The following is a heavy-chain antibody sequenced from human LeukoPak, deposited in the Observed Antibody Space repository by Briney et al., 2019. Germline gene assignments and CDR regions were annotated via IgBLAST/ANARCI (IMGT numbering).Heavy chain of an antibody. CDR2: INPNSGGT. CDR1: GYTFTGYY. D-gene: IGHD3-22*01. J-gene: IGHJ1*01. V-gene: IGHV1-2*06. CDR3: ARAYDSSGYSEYFQH. Sequence: ASVKVSCKASGYTFTGYYMHWVRQAPGQGLEWMGRINPNSGGTNYAQKFQGRVTMTRDTSISTAYMELSRLRSDDTAVYYCARAYDSSGYSEYFQHWGQGTLVTVSS.